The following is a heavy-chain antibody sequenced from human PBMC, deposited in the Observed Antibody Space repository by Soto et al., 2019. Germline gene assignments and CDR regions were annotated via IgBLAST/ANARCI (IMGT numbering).Heavy chain of an antibody. CDR1: GFTVSSNY. Sequence: EVQLVESGGGLVQPGGSLTLSCAASGFTVSSNYMTWVRQAPGKGLEWVSLIYSGGSTYYADSVKGRFTISRDNSKNTLYLQMNRLRAEDTAVYYCAGTSSLDYGGQGTLGTVSS. CDR3: AGTSSLDY. V-gene: IGHV3-66*01. D-gene: IGHD3-10*01. CDR2: IYSGGST. J-gene: IGHJ4*02.